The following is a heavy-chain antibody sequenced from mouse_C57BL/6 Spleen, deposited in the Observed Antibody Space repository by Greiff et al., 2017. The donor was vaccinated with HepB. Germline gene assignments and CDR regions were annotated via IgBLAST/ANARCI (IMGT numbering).Heavy chain of an antibody. D-gene: IGHD2-4*01. Sequence: VQLKESGPGLVKPSQSLSLTCSVTGYSITSGYYWNWIRQFPGNKREWMGYISYDGSNNYNPSLKNRISITRDTSKNQFFLKLNSVTTEDTATYYCASSYDYDGPWFAYWGQGTLVTVSA. CDR2: ISYDGSN. V-gene: IGHV3-6*01. CDR1: GYSITSGYY. CDR3: ASSYDYDGPWFAY. J-gene: IGHJ3*01.